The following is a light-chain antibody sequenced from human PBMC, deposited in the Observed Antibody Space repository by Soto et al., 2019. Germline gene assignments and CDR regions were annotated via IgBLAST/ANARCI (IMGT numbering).Light chain of an antibody. CDR1: SSDVGGYNY. V-gene: IGLV2-14*01. CDR3: SSYTSSSTPYV. J-gene: IGLJ1*01. Sequence: QSVLAQPASVSGSHGQSIPISCTGTSSDVGGYNYVSWYQQHPGKAPKLMIYDVSNRPSGFSNRFSGSKSGNTASLTISGLQAEDEADYYCSSYTSSSTPYVFGTGTKVTVL. CDR2: DVS.